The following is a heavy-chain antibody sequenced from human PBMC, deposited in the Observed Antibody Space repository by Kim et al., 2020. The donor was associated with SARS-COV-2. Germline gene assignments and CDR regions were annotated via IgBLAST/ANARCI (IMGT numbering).Heavy chain of an antibody. J-gene: IGHJ4*02. CDR3: AKRGSYGSGNKYFDY. V-gene: IGHV3-23*01. D-gene: IGHD3-10*01. Sequence: GGSLRLSCGVSGFTFSTYAMSWVRQAPGKGLEWVSTISGSGGSTYYADSVEGRFTISRDNSEKTLYLQMNSLRVEETAKYYCAKRGSYGSGNKYFDYWGQGTVVPVSS. CDR2: ISGSGGST. CDR1: GFTFSTYA.